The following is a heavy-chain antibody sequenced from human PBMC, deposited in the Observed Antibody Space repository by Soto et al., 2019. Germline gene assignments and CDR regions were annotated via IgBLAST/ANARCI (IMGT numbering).Heavy chain of an antibody. D-gene: IGHD5-12*01. J-gene: IGHJ4*02. Sequence: SETLSLTCTVSGGSISSYYWSWIRQPPGKGLEWIGYIYYSGSTNYNPSLKSRVTISVDTSKNQFSLKLSSVTAADTAVYYCARGSDGYDLDYWGQGTLVTVSS. CDR2: IYYSGST. CDR3: ARGSDGYDLDY. V-gene: IGHV4-59*01. CDR1: GGSISSYY.